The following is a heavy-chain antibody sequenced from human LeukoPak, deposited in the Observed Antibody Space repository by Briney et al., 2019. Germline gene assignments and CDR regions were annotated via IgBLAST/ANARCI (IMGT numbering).Heavy chain of an antibody. D-gene: IGHD1-26*01. CDR1: GGSIKMSAHY. CDR2: VFYSRTT. V-gene: IGHV4-39*01. Sequence: SETLSLTCNVSGGSIKMSAHYWGWLRQPPGKGLDWFGTVFYSRTTYYKPSLKSRLTMSVDWPKNQFSLELSSVTASDSAVYYCVRHLDSGTSMDACDTWGQGTMVTVSS. CDR3: VRHLDSGTSMDACDT. J-gene: IGHJ3*02.